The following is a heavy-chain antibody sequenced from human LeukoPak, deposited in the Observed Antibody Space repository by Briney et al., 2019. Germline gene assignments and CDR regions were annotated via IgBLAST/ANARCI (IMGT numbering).Heavy chain of an antibody. Sequence: ASVKVSCKASGYTFTGYYMHWVRQAPGQGLEWMGRINAKSGGTNYAQKFQGRVTMTRDTSISTAYMELSRLRSDDTAVYYCARDLGYYDSSGYPRDYWGQGTLVTVSS. V-gene: IGHV1-2*06. CDR2: INAKSGGT. D-gene: IGHD3-22*01. CDR3: ARDLGYYDSSGYPRDY. CDR1: GYTFTGYY. J-gene: IGHJ4*02.